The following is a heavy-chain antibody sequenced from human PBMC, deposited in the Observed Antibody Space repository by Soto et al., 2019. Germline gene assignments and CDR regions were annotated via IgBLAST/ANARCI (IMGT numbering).Heavy chain of an antibody. CDR1: VFSLITSGVG. CDR3: ARGLATLPVFAFDI. Sequence: XGPTLVTPPQTLPLTCSFSVFSLITSGVGVGWIRQSPGKALEWLALIYWSGDEHYRPSLKSRLSITKDTSKNHVVLIMTDMDPVDTATYYCARGLATLPVFAFDIWGQGTMVT. V-gene: IGHV2-5*01. D-gene: IGHD6-6*01. J-gene: IGHJ3*02. CDR2: IYWSGDE.